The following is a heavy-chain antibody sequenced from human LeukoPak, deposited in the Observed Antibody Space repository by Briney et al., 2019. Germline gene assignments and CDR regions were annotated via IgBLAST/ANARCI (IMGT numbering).Heavy chain of an antibody. V-gene: IGHV3-43*01. Sequence: PGGSLRLSCVASVFTVEDYTMHWIRHAPGKTLAWVSLISWDGTTYYTDSVKGRFTISRDNSKNSLYLQMDTLRSEDTAFYYCVKDLSYESSGHVLEYWGQGTLVTVSS. CDR2: ISWDGTT. D-gene: IGHD3-22*01. CDR3: VKDLSYESSGHVLEY. J-gene: IGHJ4*02. CDR1: VFTVEDYT.